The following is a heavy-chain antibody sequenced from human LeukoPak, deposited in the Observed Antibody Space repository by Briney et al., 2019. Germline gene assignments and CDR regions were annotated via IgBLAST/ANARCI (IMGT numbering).Heavy chain of an antibody. CDR1: GFTFSSYS. J-gene: IGHJ4*02. D-gene: IGHD3-10*01. CDR3: ARKGFGGLTWAKFDY. Sequence: PGGSLRLSCAASGFTFSSYSMNWVRQAPGKGLEWGSSISSSSSYIYYADSVKGRFTISRDNAKNSLYLQMNSLAAEDAAVSYCARKGFGGLTWAKFDYWGQGTLVTVSS. CDR2: ISSSSSYI. V-gene: IGHV3-21*01.